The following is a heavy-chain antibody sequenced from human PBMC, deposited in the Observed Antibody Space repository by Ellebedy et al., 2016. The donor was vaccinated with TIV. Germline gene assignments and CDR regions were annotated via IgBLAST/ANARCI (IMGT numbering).Heavy chain of an antibody. Sequence: GGSLRLSCAASGFTFSSYAMHWVRQAPGKGLEWVAIISYDGSNKYYADSVKGRFTISRDNAKNSLYLQMNSLRAEDTALYYCAKDNTYGSGSYFSWGQGTLVTVSS. D-gene: IGHD3-10*01. V-gene: IGHV3-30-3*01. J-gene: IGHJ4*02. CDR3: AKDNTYGSGSYFS. CDR1: GFTFSSYA. CDR2: ISYDGSNK.